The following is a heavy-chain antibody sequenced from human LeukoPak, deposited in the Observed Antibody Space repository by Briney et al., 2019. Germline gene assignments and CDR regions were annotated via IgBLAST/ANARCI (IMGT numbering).Heavy chain of an antibody. CDR3: ARSTYYYGSGSYPAHFDP. V-gene: IGHV1-69*01. J-gene: IGHJ5*02. CDR2: SIPIFGTA. D-gene: IGHD3-10*01. Sequence: SVKVSCKASVGTFSSYAISWVRQAPGQGLDWMGGSIPIFGTANYAQKFQGRVTITADESTSTAYMEVSRLRSEDTAVYYCARSTYYYGSGSYPAHFDPWGQGTLVTVSS. CDR1: VGTFSSYA.